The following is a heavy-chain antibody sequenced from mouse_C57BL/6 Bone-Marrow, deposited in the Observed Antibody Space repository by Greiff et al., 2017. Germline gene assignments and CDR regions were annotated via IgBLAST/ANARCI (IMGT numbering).Heavy chain of an antibody. D-gene: IGHD2-3*01. Sequence: VKLQQPGAELVKPGASVKLSCKASGYTFTSYWMHWVKQRPGQGLEWIGMIHPNSGSTNYNEKFKSKATLTVDKSSSTAYMQLSSLTSEDSAVYYCARRGYDGNYLAYWGQGTLVTVSA. J-gene: IGHJ3*01. CDR2: IHPNSGST. V-gene: IGHV1-64*01. CDR1: GYTFTSYW. CDR3: ARRGYDGNYLAY.